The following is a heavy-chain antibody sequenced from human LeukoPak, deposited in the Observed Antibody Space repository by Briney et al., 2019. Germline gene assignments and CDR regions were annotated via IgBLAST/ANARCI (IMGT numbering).Heavy chain of an antibody. CDR3: ASRGIVVVPYYYYMDV. CDR1: GGSISSYY. D-gene: IGHD2-2*01. Sequence: SETLSLTCTVSGGSISSYYWNWIRQPPGKGLEWIGYIYYSGSTNYNPSLKSRVTISVDTSKNQFSLKLSSVTAADTAVYYCASRGIVVVPYYYYMDVWGKGTTVTISS. J-gene: IGHJ6*03. CDR2: IYYSGST. V-gene: IGHV4-59*12.